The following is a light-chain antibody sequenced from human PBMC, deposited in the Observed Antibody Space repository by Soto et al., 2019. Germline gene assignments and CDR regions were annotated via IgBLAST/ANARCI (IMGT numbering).Light chain of an antibody. Sequence: QSALTQPPSVSGSPGQSITISCTGTNSDVGGYHFVSWYQQHPGTAPKLMIYDVNNRPSGVSNRFSGSKSGNTASLTISGLQAEDEATYYCSSYASSGTRLFGGGTKLTVL. CDR2: DVN. J-gene: IGLJ3*02. CDR3: SSYASSGTRL. V-gene: IGLV2-14*01. CDR1: NSDVGGYHF.